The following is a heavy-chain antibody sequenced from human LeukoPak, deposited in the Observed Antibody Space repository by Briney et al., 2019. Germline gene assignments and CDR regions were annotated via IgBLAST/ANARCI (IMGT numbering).Heavy chain of an antibody. CDR2: INSDGSST. CDR1: GFTFSSYW. J-gene: IGHJ5*02. CDR3: ARTPSNTWTNWFDP. V-gene: IGHV3-74*01. Sequence: GGSLRLSCAVSGFTFSSYWMHWVRQAPGKGLVWVSRINSDGSSTNYADSVKGRFTISRDNAKNTLYLQMNSLRAEDTAVYYCARTPSNTWTNWFDPWGQGTLVIVSS. D-gene: IGHD6-13*01.